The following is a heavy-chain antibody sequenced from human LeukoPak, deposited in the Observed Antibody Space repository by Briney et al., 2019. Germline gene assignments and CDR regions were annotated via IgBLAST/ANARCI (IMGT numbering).Heavy chain of an antibody. D-gene: IGHD5-18*01. CDR2: TTNTPNAYTT. CDR3: GRDTATAIDY. Sequence: GGSLTLSCAASGFTFTNHYMDWVCQAPGMGLEWIARTTNTPNAYTTAYAASVRGRFTVSRDDSKSLLHLQMSSLKTDDTAVYYCGRDTATAIDYWGRGTLVTASS. V-gene: IGHV3-72*01. J-gene: IGHJ4*02. CDR1: GFTFTNHY.